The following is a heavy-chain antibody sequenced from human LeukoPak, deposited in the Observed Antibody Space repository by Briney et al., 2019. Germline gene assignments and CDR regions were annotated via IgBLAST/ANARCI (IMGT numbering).Heavy chain of an antibody. CDR1: GFTFSSYS. Sequence: PGGSLRLSCAASGFTFSSYSMNWVRQAPGKGLEWASSISSSSSYIYYADSVKGRFTISGDNAKNSLYLQMNSLRAEDTAVYYCARRDSSGYYYRFDYWGQGTLVTVSS. V-gene: IGHV3-21*01. CDR3: ARRDSSGYYYRFDY. D-gene: IGHD3-22*01. CDR2: ISSSSSYI. J-gene: IGHJ4*02.